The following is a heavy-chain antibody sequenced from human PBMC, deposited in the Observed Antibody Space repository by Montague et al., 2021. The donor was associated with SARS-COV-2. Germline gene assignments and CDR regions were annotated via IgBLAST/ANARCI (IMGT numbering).Heavy chain of an antibody. V-gene: IGHV2-5*02. Sequence: PALVKPTQTLTLTCTFSGFTLNTSGEGVGWVRQPPGKALEWLALIYWDDDKRYSPSLKSRSTISKDTTKNEVVLTVANMGPVDTATYYCARYGDYGSWFDPWGQGTLVTVSS. CDR2: IYWDDDK. J-gene: IGHJ5*02. D-gene: IGHD4-17*01. CDR3: ARYGDYGSWFDP. CDR1: GFTLNTSGEG.